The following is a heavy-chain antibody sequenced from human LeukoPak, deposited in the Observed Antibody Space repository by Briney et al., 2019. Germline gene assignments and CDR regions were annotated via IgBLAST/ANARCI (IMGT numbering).Heavy chain of an antibody. CDR1: GGSISSSSYY. D-gene: IGHD6-19*01. J-gene: IGHJ4*02. V-gene: IGHV4-39*02. Sequence: NTSETLSLTCTVSGGSISSSSYYWGWIRQPPGKGLEWIGSIYYSGSTYYNPSLKSRVTISVDTSKNQFSLKLSSVTAADTAVYYCARDRIAVGGLSYFDYWGQGTLVTVSS. CDR3: ARDRIAVGGLSYFDY. CDR2: IYYSGST.